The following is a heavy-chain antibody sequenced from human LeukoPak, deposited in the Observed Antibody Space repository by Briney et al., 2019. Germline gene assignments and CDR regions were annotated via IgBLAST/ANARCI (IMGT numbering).Heavy chain of an antibody. CDR1: GGSISSSSYY. V-gene: IGHV4-39*02. Sequence: SETLSLTCTVSGGSISSSSYYWDWIRQPPGKGLEWIGSIYYSGSTYYNPSLKSRVTISVDTSKNQFSLKLSSVTAADTAVYYCARDSNHIDYWGQGTLVTVSS. CDR3: ARDSNHIDY. CDR2: IYYSGST. J-gene: IGHJ4*02. D-gene: IGHD4-11*01.